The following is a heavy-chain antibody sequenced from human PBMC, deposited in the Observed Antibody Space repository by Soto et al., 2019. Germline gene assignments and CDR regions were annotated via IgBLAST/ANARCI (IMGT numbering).Heavy chain of an antibody. D-gene: IGHD1-7*01. V-gene: IGHV4-31*03. CDR3: ARTGTTSAGHFDY. J-gene: IGHJ4*02. CDR1: GGSISSGGFY. Sequence: SATLSLTCPVSGGSISSGGFYWSWIRQHPGKGLDWIGYIFNSGSTHYNPSLKSRVTMSVDTSKNQFSLRLNSVTAADTAVYYCARTGTTSAGHFDYWGQGTLVTVSS. CDR2: IFNSGST.